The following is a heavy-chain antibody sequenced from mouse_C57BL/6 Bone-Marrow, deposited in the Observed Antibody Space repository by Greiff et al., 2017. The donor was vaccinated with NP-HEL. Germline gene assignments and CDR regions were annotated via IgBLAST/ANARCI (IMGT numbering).Heavy chain of an antibody. J-gene: IGHJ4*01. CDR1: GFSLTSYG. V-gene: IGHV2-2*01. D-gene: IGHD1-1*01. CDR2: IWSGGST. CDR3: ASSLITTVVATKAMDY. Sequence: QVQLQQSGPGLVQPSQSLSITCTVSGFSLTSYGVHWVRQSPGKGLEWLGVIWSGGSTDYNAAFISRLSISKDNSKSQVFFKMNSLQADDTAIYYCASSLITTVVATKAMDYWGQGTSVTVSS.